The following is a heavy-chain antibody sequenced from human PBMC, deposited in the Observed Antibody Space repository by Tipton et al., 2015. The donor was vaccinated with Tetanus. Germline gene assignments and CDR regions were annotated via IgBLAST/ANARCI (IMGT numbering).Heavy chain of an antibody. CDR2: IWFDGSKT. D-gene: IGHD3-10*01. J-gene: IGHJ4*02. CDR3: ASGSSLDY. Sequence: SLRLSCAASGFTLRRYGMHWVRQAPGKGLEWVAIIWFDGSKTYYADSVKGRFIVSRDNTKSMLYLQMNTLRAEDTAVYYCASGSSLDYWGQGTLVTVSS. V-gene: IGHV3-33*03. CDR1: GFTLRRYG.